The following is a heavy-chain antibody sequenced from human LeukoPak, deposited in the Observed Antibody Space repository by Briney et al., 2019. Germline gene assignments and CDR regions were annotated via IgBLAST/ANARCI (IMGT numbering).Heavy chain of an antibody. CDR2: IYYSGST. D-gene: IGHD4-17*01. CDR1: GGSISSYY. J-gene: IGHJ4*02. Sequence: SETLSLTCTVSGGSISSYYWSWIRQPPGKGLEWIGYIYYSGSTNYYSSLKSRVTISLDTSKNQFSLKLSSVTAADTAVYYCARASTVTTWSASELRLDYWGQGTLVTVSS. CDR3: ARASTVTTWSASELRLDY. V-gene: IGHV4-59*01.